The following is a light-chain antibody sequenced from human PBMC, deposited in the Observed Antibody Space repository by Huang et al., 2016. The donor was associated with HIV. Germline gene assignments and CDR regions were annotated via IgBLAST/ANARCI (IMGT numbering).Light chain of an antibody. J-gene: IGKJ1*01. CDR1: QGISSY. Sequence: IQLTQSPSFLTASVGDRVTITCRASQGISSYLGWYQQRPGKAPKFLIYAASTLQSGVPSRFSGSGSGTDFTLTISRLQPEDFATYYCQQFSSYPWTFGPGTKVEIK. V-gene: IGKV1-9*01. CDR2: AAS. CDR3: QQFSSYPWT.